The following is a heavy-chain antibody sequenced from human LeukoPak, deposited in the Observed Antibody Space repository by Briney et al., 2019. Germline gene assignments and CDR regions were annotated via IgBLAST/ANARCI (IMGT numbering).Heavy chain of an antibody. CDR3: AREDDSSGYIDY. J-gene: IGHJ4*02. CDR2: IYYSGST. D-gene: IGHD3-22*01. CDR1: GGSISSYY. Sequence: PSETLSLTCTVSGGSISSYYRSWIRQPPGKGLEWIGYIYYSGSTNYNPSLKSRVTISVDTSKNQFSLKLSSVTAADTAVYYCAREDDSSGYIDYWGQGTLVTVSS. V-gene: IGHV4-59*01.